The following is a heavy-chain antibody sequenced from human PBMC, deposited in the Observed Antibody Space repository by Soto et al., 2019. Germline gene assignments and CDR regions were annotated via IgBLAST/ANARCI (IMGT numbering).Heavy chain of an antibody. CDR2: ISAYNGNT. CDR3: ARDNCSSTSCYGSYYYYGMDV. Sequence: QVQLVQSGAEVKQPGASVKVSCKASGYTFTSYGISWVRQAPGQGLEWMGWISAYNGNTNYAQKLQGRVTMTTDTSTSTAYMELRSLRSDDTAVYYCARDNCSSTSCYGSYYYYGMDVWGQGTTVTVSS. J-gene: IGHJ6*02. CDR1: GYTFTSYG. D-gene: IGHD2-2*01. V-gene: IGHV1-18*01.